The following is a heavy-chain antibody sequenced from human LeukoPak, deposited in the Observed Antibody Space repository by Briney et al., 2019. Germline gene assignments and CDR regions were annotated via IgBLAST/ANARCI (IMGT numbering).Heavy chain of an antibody. V-gene: IGHV3-15*01. CDR3: ATGPYYYDSSEPFDY. D-gene: IGHD3-22*01. J-gene: IGHJ4*02. CDR2: IKSKTDGGTT. Sequence: GGSLRLSCAASGFTFSNAWMSWVRQAPGKGLEWVGRIKSKTDGGTTDYAAPVKGRFTISRDDSKNTLYLQMNSLKTEDTAVYYCATGPYYYDSSEPFDYWGREPWSPSPQ. CDR1: GFTFSNAW.